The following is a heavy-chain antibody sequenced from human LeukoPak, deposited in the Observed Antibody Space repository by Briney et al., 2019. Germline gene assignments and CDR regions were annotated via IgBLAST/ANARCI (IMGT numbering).Heavy chain of an antibody. Sequence: PGGSLRLSCAASGFTFDDYAMYWVRQAPGKGLEWVSGITWNSRIVAYADSVKGRFTISRDNAKNSLYLQMNSLRAEDTALYYCAKALRDSSGFYVYYGMNVWGQGTTGTVAS. V-gene: IGHV3-9*01. CDR1: GFTFDDYA. D-gene: IGHD3-22*01. CDR2: ITWNSRIV. J-gene: IGHJ6*02. CDR3: AKALRDSSGFYVYYGMNV.